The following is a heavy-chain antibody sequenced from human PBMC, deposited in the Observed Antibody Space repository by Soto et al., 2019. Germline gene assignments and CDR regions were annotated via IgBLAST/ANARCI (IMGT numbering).Heavy chain of an antibody. CDR3: ATGSIVATIEEYYYYGMDV. V-gene: IGHV5-51*01. Sequence: ESLKISCESSGYTFANYWIGWVRQVPGKGLEWVAIIYPSDSRTIYSPSFQGHVTISADKSISTAYLQWSSLKASDTAMYYCATGSIVATIEEYYYYGMDVWGQGTTVTVSS. D-gene: IGHD5-12*01. CDR2: IYPSDSRT. J-gene: IGHJ6*02. CDR1: GYTFANYW.